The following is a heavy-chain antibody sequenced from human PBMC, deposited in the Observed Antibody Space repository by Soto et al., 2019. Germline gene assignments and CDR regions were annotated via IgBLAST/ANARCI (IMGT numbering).Heavy chain of an antibody. Sequence: QVQLVESGGGVVQPGRSLRLSCAASGFTFSSYGMHWVRQAPGKGLEWVAVIWYDGSNKYYADSVKGRFTISRDNSKNTLYLQMNSLRAEDTAVYYCARDYDSYGSGPKGNWFDPWGQGTLVTVSS. CDR1: GFTFSSYG. CDR2: IWYDGSNK. J-gene: IGHJ5*02. V-gene: IGHV3-33*01. CDR3: ARDYDSYGSGPKGNWFDP. D-gene: IGHD3-10*01.